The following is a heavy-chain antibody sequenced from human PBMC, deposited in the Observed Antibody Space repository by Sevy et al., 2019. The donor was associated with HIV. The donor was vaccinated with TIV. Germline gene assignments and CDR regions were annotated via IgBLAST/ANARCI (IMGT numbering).Heavy chain of an antibody. CDR2: ISWNSGSI. J-gene: IGHJ4*02. V-gene: IGHV3-9*01. Sequence: GGSLRLSCAASEFTFDDYAMHWVRQAPGKGLEWVSGISWNSGSIGYADSVKGRFTISRDNAKNSLYLQMNSLRAEDTALYYCAKGAAAAKSPFDYWGQGTLVTVSS. CDR1: EFTFDDYA. D-gene: IGHD6-13*01. CDR3: AKGAAAAKSPFDY.